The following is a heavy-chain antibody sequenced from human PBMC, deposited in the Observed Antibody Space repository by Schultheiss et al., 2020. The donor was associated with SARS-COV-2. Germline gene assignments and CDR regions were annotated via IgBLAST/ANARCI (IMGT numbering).Heavy chain of an antibody. V-gene: IGHV3-11*03. J-gene: IGHJ3*02. CDR2: ISSSSSYT. Sequence: GESLKISCAASGFTFSDYYMSWIRQAPGKGLEWVSYISSSSSYTNYADSVKGRFTISRDNSKNTLYLQMNSLRAEDTAVYYCAKRRGQYYGSGSYPDAFDIWGQGTMVTVSS. D-gene: IGHD3-10*01. CDR1: GFTFSDYY. CDR3: AKRRGQYYGSGSYPDAFDI.